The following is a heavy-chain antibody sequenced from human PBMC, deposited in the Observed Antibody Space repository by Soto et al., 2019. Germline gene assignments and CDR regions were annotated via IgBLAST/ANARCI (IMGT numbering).Heavy chain of an antibody. Sequence: ASVKVSCKASGYTFTSYNIHWVRQAPGQRLEWMGWINPANGNTEYSQRFQGRVTITRDTSARTAYMELSSLRSEDTAVYFCARVHYYYRSWYWAAFYIRGQGTKVTVSS. CDR2: INPANGNT. CDR3: ARVHYYYRSWYWAAFYI. V-gene: IGHV1-3*01. D-gene: IGHD3-22*01. J-gene: IGHJ3*02. CDR1: GYTFTSYN.